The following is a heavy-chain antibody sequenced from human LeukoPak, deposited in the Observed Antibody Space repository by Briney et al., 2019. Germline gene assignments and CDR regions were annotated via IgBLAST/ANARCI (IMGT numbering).Heavy chain of an antibody. V-gene: IGHV3-30*18. D-gene: IGHD3-10*01. CDR2: ISYDGSNK. CDR1: GFTFSSYG. CDR3: AKVGFGELLPDY. Sequence: GGSLRLSCAASGFTFSSYGMHWVRKAPGKGLEWVAVISYDGSNKYYADSVKGRFTISRDNSKNTLYLQMNSLRAEDTAVYYCAKVGFGELLPDYWGQGTLVTVSS. J-gene: IGHJ4*02.